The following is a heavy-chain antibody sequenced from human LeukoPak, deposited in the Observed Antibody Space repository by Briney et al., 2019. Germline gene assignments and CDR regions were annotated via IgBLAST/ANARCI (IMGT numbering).Heavy chain of an antibody. CDR2: INHRGSA. J-gene: IGHJ4*02. V-gene: IGHV4-34*01. CDR1: GGSFTGYH. Sequence: SSETLSLTCAVYGGSFTGYHWNWIRQTPRKGLEWIGEINHRGSAHYNPSLESRVTISVDTSKNRFSLKLRSVTAADTGVYYCARDPTTVVTLPYYFDFWGQGTQVTVSS. D-gene: IGHD4-23*01. CDR3: ARDPTTVVTLPYYFDF.